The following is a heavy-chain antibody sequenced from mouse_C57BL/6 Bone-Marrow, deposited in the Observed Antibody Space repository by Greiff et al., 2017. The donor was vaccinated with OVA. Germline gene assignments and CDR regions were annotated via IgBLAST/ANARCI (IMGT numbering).Heavy chain of an antibody. CDR2: IWSGGST. Sequence: QVHVKQSGPGLVQPSQSLSITCTVSGFSLTSYGVHWVRQSPGKGLEWLGVIWSGGSTDYNAAFISSLSISKDNSKSQVFFKMNSLQADDTAIYYCAIITTVVADWYFDVWGTGTTVTVSS. CDR1: GFSLTSYG. CDR3: AIITTVVADWYFDV. V-gene: IGHV2-2*01. J-gene: IGHJ1*03. D-gene: IGHD1-1*01.